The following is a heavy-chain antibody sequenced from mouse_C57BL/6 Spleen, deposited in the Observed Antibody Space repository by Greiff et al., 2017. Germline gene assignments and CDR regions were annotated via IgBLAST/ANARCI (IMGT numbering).Heavy chain of an antibody. CDR3: ARKDFIYDYDGYFDY. J-gene: IGHJ2*01. Sequence: EVKLQESGGGLVKPGGSLKLSCAASGFTFSDYGMHWVRQAPEKGLEWVAYISSGSSTIYYADTVKGRFTISRDNAKNTLFLQMTSLRSEDTAMYYCARKDFIYDYDGYFDYWGQGTTLTVSS. CDR1: GFTFSDYG. V-gene: IGHV5-17*01. D-gene: IGHD2-4*01. CDR2: ISSGSSTI.